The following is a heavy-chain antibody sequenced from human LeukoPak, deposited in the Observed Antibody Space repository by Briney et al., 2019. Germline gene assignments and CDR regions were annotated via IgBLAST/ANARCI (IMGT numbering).Heavy chain of an antibody. D-gene: IGHD2-15*01. CDR3: ASDPLVVVAATPSWYFDL. Sequence: SETLSLTCTVSGGSISSYYWSWIRQPAGKGLEWIGRIYTSGSTNYNPSLKSRVTMSVDTSKNQFSLKLSSVTAADTAVYYCASDPLVVVAATPSWYFDLWGRGTLVTVSS. CDR2: IYTSGST. J-gene: IGHJ2*01. CDR1: GGSISSYY. V-gene: IGHV4-4*07.